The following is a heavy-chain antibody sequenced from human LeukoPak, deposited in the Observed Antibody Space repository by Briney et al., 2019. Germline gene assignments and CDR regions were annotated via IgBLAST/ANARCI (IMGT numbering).Heavy chain of an antibody. D-gene: IGHD4-17*01. V-gene: IGHV5-51*01. Sequence: GESLKISCKGSGYSFTNYWIAWVRQMPGKGLEWMGIIYPGDSDSRYSPSFQGQVTISADKSISTAYLQWSSLKASDTAMYYCVRRATVTTNDAFDIWGQGTMVTVSS. CDR1: GYSFTNYW. CDR2: IYPGDSDS. J-gene: IGHJ3*02. CDR3: VRRATVTTNDAFDI.